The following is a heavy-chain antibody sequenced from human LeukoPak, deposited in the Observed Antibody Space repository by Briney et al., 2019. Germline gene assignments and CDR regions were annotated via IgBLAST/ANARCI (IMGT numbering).Heavy chain of an antibody. CDR2: ISWDGGST. V-gene: IGHV3-43*01. CDR3: AKDILGGEPHHQALGY. D-gene: IGHD3-10*01. CDR1: GFTFDDYT. J-gene: IGHJ4*02. Sequence: PGGSLRLSCAASGFTFDDYTMHWVRQAPGKGLEWVSLISWDGGSTYYADSVKGRFTISRDNSKNSLYLQMNSLRTEDTALYYCAKDILGGEPHHQALGYWGQGTLVTVSS.